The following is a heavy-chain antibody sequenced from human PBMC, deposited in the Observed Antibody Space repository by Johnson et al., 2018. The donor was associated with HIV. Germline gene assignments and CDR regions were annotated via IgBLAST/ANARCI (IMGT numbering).Heavy chain of an antibody. V-gene: IGHV3-30*02. CDR2: IRYDDSNK. Sequence: VQLVESGGGVVQPGGSLRLSCAASGFTFSNYGMHWVRQAPGKGLEWVAFIRYDDSNKYYQESVKGRFTVSRDNSKNTLYLQMNSLRAEDTAVYYCARVGSSSSYAFDIWGQGTMVTVSS. CDR3: ARVGSSSSYAFDI. CDR1: GFTFSNYG. J-gene: IGHJ3*02. D-gene: IGHD6-6*01.